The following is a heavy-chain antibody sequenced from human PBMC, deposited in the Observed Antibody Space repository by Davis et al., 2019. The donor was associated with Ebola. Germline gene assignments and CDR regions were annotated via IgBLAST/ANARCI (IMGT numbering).Heavy chain of an antibody. CDR2: ISGSGGST. Sequence: GESLKISCAASGFTFSSYAMTWVRQAPGKGLEWVSGISGSGGSTYYADSVKGRFTISRDNSKNTLYLQMNSLRAEDTAVYYCAKNYGDYYYYYGMDVWGKGTTVTVSS. V-gene: IGHV3-23*01. CDR3: AKNYGDYYYYYGMDV. J-gene: IGHJ6*04. CDR1: GFTFSSYA. D-gene: IGHD4-17*01.